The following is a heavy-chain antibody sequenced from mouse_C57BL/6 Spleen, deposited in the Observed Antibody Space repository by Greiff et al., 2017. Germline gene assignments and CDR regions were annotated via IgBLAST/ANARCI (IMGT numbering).Heavy chain of an antibody. D-gene: IGHD2-3*01. J-gene: IGHJ4*01. CDR1: GFTFTDYY. CDR3: ARSLYEGDAMDY. V-gene: IGHV7-3*01. Sequence: EVKLQESGGGLVQPGGSLSLSCAASGFTFTDYYMSWVRQPPGKALEWLGFIRNKANGYTTEYSASVKGRFTISRDNSQSILYLQMTALRAEDSATYYCARSLYEGDAMDYWGQGTSVTVSS. CDR2: IRNKANGYTT.